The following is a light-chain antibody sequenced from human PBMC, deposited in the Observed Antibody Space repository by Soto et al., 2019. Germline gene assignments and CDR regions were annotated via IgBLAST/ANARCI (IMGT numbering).Light chain of an antibody. CDR1: QPVSSNY. J-gene: IGKJ1*01. CDR3: QQYGASPQT. Sequence: VLTQSPGTLSLNPGERATLSCRSSQPVSSNYLAWYQQKPGQAPRLLIYGASSRATDIPDRFSGSGSGTDFTLTISRLEPDDFAVYYCQQYGASPQTFGQGTKVDI. V-gene: IGKV3-20*01. CDR2: GAS.